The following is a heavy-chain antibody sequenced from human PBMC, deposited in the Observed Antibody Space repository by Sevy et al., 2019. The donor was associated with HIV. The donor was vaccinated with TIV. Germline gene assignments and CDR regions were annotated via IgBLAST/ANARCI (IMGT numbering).Heavy chain of an antibody. J-gene: IGHJ5*02. D-gene: IGHD2-15*01. CDR2: IKGDGSEI. CDR3: ARDPGGRDWFDP. CDR1: GFTFSYYR. Sequence: GGSLRLSCAASGFTFSYYRMSWVRQAPGKGLEWVANIKGDGSEIYYVDSVKGRFTISRDNAKNSLFLEMNSLRAEDTAEYYCARDPGGRDWFDPWGQGTLVTVSS. V-gene: IGHV3-7*03.